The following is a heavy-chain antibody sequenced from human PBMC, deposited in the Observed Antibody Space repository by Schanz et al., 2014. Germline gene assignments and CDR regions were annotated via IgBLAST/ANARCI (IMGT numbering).Heavy chain of an antibody. CDR2: ISYDGSKK. J-gene: IGHJ4*02. V-gene: IGHV3-30*18. CDR3: AKGRNRAVGVSVDH. D-gene: IGHD6-19*01. Sequence: QVQVVESGGGVVQPGRSLRLSCAASGFTFSSYGMHWVRQAPGKGLEWVAVISYDGSKKYHGDSVKGRFTISRDNSKNTLYLQMNSLRAEDAAVYYCAKGRNRAVGVSVDHWGQGTLVTVSS. CDR1: GFTFSSYG.